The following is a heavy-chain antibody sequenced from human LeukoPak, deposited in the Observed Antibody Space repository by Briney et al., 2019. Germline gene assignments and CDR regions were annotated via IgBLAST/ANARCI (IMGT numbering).Heavy chain of an antibody. CDR3: AKVLGWDWGSTAGGFDI. Sequence: SETLSLTCAVSGYSLSSGYYWGWIRQPPGKGLEWIASIYHSGSTYYNPSLKSRATISVDTSKNQLSLRLSSVTAADTAVYYCAKVLGWDWGSTAGGFDIWGRGTMVIVSS. D-gene: IGHD7-27*01. CDR2: IYHSGST. V-gene: IGHV4-38-2*01. CDR1: GYSLSSGYY. J-gene: IGHJ3*02.